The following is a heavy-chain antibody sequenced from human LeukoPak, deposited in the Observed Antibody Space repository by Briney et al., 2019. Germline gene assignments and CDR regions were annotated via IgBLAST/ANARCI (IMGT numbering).Heavy chain of an antibody. V-gene: IGHV4-39*01. J-gene: IGHJ4*02. CDR2: VSYGVSS. Sequence: SETLSLTCTVSGDSITSRNYCWGWTRHPPGKGLGWIGCVSYGVSSYYNPSLETRVSVPADTSTNQFSLELTSLTAADTALYYWRGYDSSGNWLFDYWAQGTRVTVSS. CDR1: GDSITSRNYC. CDR3: RGYDSSGNWLFDY. D-gene: IGHD3-22*01.